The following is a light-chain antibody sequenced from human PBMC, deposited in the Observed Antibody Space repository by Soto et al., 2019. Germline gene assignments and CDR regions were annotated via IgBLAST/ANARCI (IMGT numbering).Light chain of an antibody. Sequence: EIVMTQSPATLSVSPGERATLSCRASQSVSSNLAWYQQKPGQAPRLLIYGASTRATGIPARFSGSGSGTEFTLTISSLQSEDFEVYYCQQYNNWPPDTFGQGTKVEIK. V-gene: IGKV3-15*01. J-gene: IGKJ1*01. CDR2: GAS. CDR1: QSVSSN. CDR3: QQYNNWPPDT.